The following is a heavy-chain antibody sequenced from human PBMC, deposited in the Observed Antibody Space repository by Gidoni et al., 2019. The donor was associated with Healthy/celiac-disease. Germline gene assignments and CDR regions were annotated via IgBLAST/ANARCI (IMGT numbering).Heavy chain of an antibody. CDR1: GFTFSDYY. CDR2: ISSSGSTI. Sequence: QVQLVESGGGLVKPGGSLSLSCAASGFTFSDYYMSWIRQAPGKGLEWVFSYISSSGSTIYYADSVKGRFTISRDNAKNSLYLQMNSLRAEDTAVYYCARGAVRGRVSRVYGMDVWGQGTTVTVSS. CDR3: ARGAVRGRVSRVYGMDV. V-gene: IGHV3-11*01. D-gene: IGHD6-13*01. J-gene: IGHJ6*02.